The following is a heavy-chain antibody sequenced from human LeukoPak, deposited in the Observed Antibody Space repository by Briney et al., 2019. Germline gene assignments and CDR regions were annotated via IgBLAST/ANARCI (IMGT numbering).Heavy chain of an antibody. D-gene: IGHD2/OR15-2a*01. Sequence: SETLSLTCAVSGGSIRSGDHSWNWLRQAPGKGLEWMGYIFDSGASYYNPSLKSWVTISLDRSKNQFTLALRSVTAAVSAVFYCARGGRGTTCYDGACYYSYYGMDVWGQGTTVIVSS. V-gene: IGHV4-30-2*01. CDR1: GGSIRSGDHS. CDR2: IFDSGAS. CDR3: ARGGRGTTCYDGACYYSYYGMDV. J-gene: IGHJ6*02.